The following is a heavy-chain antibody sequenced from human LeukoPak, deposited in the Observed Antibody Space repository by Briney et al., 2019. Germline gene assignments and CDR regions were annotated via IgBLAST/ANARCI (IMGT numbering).Heavy chain of an antibody. V-gene: IGHV4-39*07. CDR1: GGSISSSSFY. J-gene: IGHJ4*02. CDR2: IYYSGST. CDR3: ARGAFQWLAYDY. Sequence: SETLSLTCTVSGGSISSSSFYWGWIRQPPGKGLEWIGSIYYSGSTYYNPSLKSRVTISVDTSKNQFSLKLSSVTAGDTAVYYCARGAFQWLAYDYWGQGTLVTVSS. D-gene: IGHD6-19*01.